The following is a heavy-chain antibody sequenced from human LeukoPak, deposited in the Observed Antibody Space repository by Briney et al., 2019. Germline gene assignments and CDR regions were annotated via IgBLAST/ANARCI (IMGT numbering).Heavy chain of an antibody. J-gene: IGHJ4*02. Sequence: GGSLRLSCAASGFSFSIYAMSWVRQAPGKGLEWVSVISGTGTTTYYTDSVKGRFTISRDNFKNTLYLQMNSLRAEDTAICYCARDRLRQNSYFDYWGQGILVTVSS. CDR3: ARDRLRQNSYFDY. D-gene: IGHD3-10*01. CDR2: ISGTGTTT. CDR1: GFSFSIYA. V-gene: IGHV3-23*01.